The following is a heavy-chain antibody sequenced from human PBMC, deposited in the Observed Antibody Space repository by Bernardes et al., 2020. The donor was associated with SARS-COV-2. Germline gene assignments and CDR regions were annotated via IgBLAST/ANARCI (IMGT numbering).Heavy chain of an antibody. Sequence: GGSLILYCAASGFLFSRYGLRWVRQAPGQGLERLSYITGSGSTIYYADSVKGRFTLSRDSAKSSLYLQMNSLRAEDTAVYYCAKDYEQWLPSINFDSWGQGTLVTVSS. CDR2: ITGSGSTI. CDR1: GFLFSRYG. J-gene: IGHJ4*02. D-gene: IGHD6-19*01. CDR3: AKDYEQWLPSINFDS. V-gene: IGHV3-48*03.